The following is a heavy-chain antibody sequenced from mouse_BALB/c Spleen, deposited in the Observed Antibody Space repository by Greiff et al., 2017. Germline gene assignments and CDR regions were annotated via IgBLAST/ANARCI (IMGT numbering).Heavy chain of an antibody. CDR1: GYSITSGYY. CDR2: ISYDGSN. D-gene: IGHD2-2*01. CDR3: ARGVGYGYAMDY. V-gene: IGHV3-6*02. Sequence: DVQLQESGPGLVKPSQSLSLTCSVTGYSITSGYYWNWIRQFPGNKLEWMGYISYDGSNNYNPSLKNRISITRDTSKNQFFLKLNSVTTEDTATYYCARGVGYGYAMDYWGQGTSVTVSS. J-gene: IGHJ4*01.